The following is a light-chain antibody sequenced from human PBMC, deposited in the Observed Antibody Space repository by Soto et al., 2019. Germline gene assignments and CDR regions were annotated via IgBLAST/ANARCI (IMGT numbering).Light chain of an antibody. Sequence: EIVLTQSPSTLPLSGGERGTLSCRSSQSVSSYLAWYQQKPGKAPWLLIYGASSRATGIPYRFSGSGSGTDFTLTISSLEPDDFAVYYCQQRSNWPITFGQGTRLEIK. J-gene: IGKJ5*01. CDR3: QQRSNWPIT. CDR2: GAS. CDR1: QSVSSY. V-gene: IGKV3-11*01.